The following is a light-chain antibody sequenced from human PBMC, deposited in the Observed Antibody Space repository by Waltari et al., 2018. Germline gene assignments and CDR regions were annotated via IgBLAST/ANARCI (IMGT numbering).Light chain of an antibody. V-gene: IGKV3-20*01. Sequence: EVVLTQSPGTLSLSPGERATLACRASQSVGTSLAWYQQKPGQAPRLLIYGASRRATGIPDRFSGSGSGTDFSLTISRLEPEDFAVYYCQHYVRLPATFVQGTKVEI. CDR3: QHYVRLPAT. J-gene: IGKJ1*01. CDR1: QSVGTS. CDR2: GAS.